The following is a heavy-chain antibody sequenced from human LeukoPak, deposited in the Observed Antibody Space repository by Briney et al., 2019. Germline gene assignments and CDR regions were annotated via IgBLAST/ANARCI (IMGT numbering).Heavy chain of an antibody. Sequence: GGSLRLSCAASGFTFSSYAMGWVRQAPGKGLEWVSLISGSGGSTYYADSVKGRFTVSRDNSKNTECLQMNSLRAEDTAVYYCARDPYGSGSTSFDIWGQGTMVTVSS. CDR2: ISGSGGST. CDR3: ARDPYGSGSTSFDI. D-gene: IGHD3-10*01. V-gene: IGHV3-23*01. CDR1: GFTFSSYA. J-gene: IGHJ3*02.